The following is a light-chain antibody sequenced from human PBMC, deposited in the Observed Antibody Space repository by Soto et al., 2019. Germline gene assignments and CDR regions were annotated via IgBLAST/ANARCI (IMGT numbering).Light chain of an antibody. V-gene: IGKV1-9*01. CDR1: QDISNS. Sequence: DIQMSQTPSSLSASVGDRVTISFQASQDISNSLNWYQQKPGKAPKLLIYTASTLQSGVPSRFSGSGSGAEFTLTIISLQPEDFATYYCPQFNDYPITFGQGTRLEIK. CDR2: TAS. J-gene: IGKJ5*01. CDR3: PQFNDYPIT.